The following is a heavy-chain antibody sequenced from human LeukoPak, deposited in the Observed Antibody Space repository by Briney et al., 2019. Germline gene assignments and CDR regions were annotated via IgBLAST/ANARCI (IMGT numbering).Heavy chain of an antibody. D-gene: IGHD2-21*02. CDR3: ARDIRGLVTHRGFDY. Sequence: GGSLRLSCAASGFTFSSYWMSWVRQAPGKGLEWVANIKQDGSEKYYVDSVKGRFTISRANAKNSLELEMKSLGAEDTAVYYCARDIRGLVTHRGFDYWGQGTLVTVSS. J-gene: IGHJ4*02. CDR2: IKQDGSEK. V-gene: IGHV3-7*01. CDR1: GFTFSSYW.